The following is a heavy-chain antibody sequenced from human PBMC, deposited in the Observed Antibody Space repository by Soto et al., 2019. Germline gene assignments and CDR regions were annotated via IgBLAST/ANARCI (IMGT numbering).Heavy chain of an antibody. CDR2: IKGDGSST. CDR3: ARGGKNIYAVDV. CDR1: GFTFTTYW. J-gene: IGHJ6*02. Sequence: EVQLVESGGGLVQPGGSLTLSCASSGFTFTTYWMHWVRQAPGKGLVWVSRIKGDGSSTSQAVSMEGRFTISRDNAKDTVYLQMNSLRVEDMAVYYCARGGKNIYAVDVWGQGTTVIVSS. D-gene: IGHD3-16*01. V-gene: IGHV3-74*01.